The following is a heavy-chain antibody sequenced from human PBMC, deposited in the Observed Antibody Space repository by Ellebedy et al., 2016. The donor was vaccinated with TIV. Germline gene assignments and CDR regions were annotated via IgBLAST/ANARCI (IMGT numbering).Heavy chain of an antibody. Sequence: GESLKISCTVSGLTFSNYWMTWVRQAPGKGLEWVANINQAGSAKYYVDSVKGRFTISRDNAKNSVYLQMNSLRGDDTAVYYCVRDRPNSWFDPWGQGTLVTVSS. CDR3: VRDRPNSWFDP. J-gene: IGHJ5*02. CDR1: GLTFSNYW. V-gene: IGHV3-7*01. CDR2: INQAGSAK. D-gene: IGHD4-23*01.